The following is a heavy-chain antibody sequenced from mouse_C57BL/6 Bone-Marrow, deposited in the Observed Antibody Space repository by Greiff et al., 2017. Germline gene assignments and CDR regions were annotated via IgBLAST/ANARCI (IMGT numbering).Heavy chain of an antibody. Sequence: QVQLQQSGAELVRPGASVTLSCKASGYTFTDYEMHWVKQTPVHGLEWIGAIDPESGGTAYNQKFKGKARLTADKSSSTAYMELRSLTSEDSAGYYCTGDGLDYWGQGTTLTVSS. J-gene: IGHJ2*01. D-gene: IGHD1-1*01. CDR3: TGDGLDY. V-gene: IGHV1-15*01. CDR1: GYTFTDYE. CDR2: IDPESGGT.